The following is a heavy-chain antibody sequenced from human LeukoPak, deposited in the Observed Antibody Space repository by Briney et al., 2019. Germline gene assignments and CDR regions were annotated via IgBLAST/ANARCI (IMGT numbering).Heavy chain of an antibody. CDR3: ARDPSGQAGTIYYYYYMDV. J-gene: IGHJ6*03. D-gene: IGHD6-19*01. V-gene: IGHV3-7*01. Sequence: PGGSLRLSCAASGFTFSSYWMSWVRQAPGKGLEWVANIKQDGSEKYYVDSVKGRFTISRDNAKNSLYLQMNSLRAEDTAVYYCARDPSGQAGTIYYYYYMDVWGKGTTVTVSS. CDR1: GFTFSSYW. CDR2: IKQDGSEK.